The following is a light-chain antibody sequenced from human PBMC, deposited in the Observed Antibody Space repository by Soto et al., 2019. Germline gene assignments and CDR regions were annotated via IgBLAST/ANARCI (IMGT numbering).Light chain of an antibody. CDR3: QQYGSSPPIVT. V-gene: IGKV3-20*01. CDR1: QIVSSSY. Sequence: EIVLTHAPGTLSLSPGERATLSCRASQIVSSSYLAWYQQKPGKAPRLLIYGASSRATGIPDRFSGSGSGTDFTLTISRLEPEDFAVYYCQQYGSSPPIVTFGPGTKVDIK. J-gene: IGKJ3*01. CDR2: GAS.